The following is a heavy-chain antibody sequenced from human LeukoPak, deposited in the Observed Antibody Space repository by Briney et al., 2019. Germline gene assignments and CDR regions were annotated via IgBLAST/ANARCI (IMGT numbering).Heavy chain of an antibody. Sequence: ASVKVSCKASGYTFTSYYMHWVRQAPGQGLEWMGWINPHSGGTNYAQKFQGRVTMTRDTSISTAYMELSRLRSDDTAVYYCARSRWGMIEPRFDYWGQGTLVTVSS. J-gene: IGHJ4*02. CDR2: INPHSGGT. CDR1: GYTFTSYY. CDR3: ARSRWGMIEPRFDY. D-gene: IGHD3-22*01. V-gene: IGHV1-2*02.